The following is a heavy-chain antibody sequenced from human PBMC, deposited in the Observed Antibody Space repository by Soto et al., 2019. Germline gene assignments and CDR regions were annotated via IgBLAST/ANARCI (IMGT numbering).Heavy chain of an antibody. CDR3: ASPSSIAARPYYYYGMDV. CDR1: GGTFSSYA. CDR2: IIPIFGTA. V-gene: IGHV1-69*13. D-gene: IGHD6-6*01. J-gene: IGHJ6*02. Sequence: SVKVSCKASGGTFSSYAISWVRQAPGQGLEWMGGIIPIFGTANYAQKFQGRVTITADESTSTAYVELSSLRSEDTAVYYCASPSSIAARPYYYYGMDVWGQGTTVTVSS.